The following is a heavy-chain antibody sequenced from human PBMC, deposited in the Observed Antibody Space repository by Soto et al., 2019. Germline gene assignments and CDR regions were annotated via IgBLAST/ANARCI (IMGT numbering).Heavy chain of an antibody. CDR1: EFTFSNYA. CDR3: AKNPGYYYDSTGYHFDY. V-gene: IGHV3-23*01. CDR2: ISYGGGTT. Sequence: GGSLRLSCAASEFTFSNYAMSWVRQASGKGLEWVSAISYGGGTTYYADSVKGRFTISRDNSKSTLYLQMNSLRAEDTAVYYCAKNPGYYYDSTGYHFDYWGQGTLVTVSS. J-gene: IGHJ4*02. D-gene: IGHD3-22*01.